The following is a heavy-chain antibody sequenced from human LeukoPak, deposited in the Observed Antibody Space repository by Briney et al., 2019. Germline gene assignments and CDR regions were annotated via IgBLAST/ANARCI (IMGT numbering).Heavy chain of an antibody. J-gene: IGHJ4*02. V-gene: IGHV3-23*01. CDR3: AKLSSCWFEGF. D-gene: IGHD6-19*01. CDR2: ISASDDTT. CDR1: GFTFTNYA. Sequence: PGGSLRLSCVASGFTFTNYAMTWVRQAPGKGLEWVSAISASDDTTFYADSVKGRFTISRDSSKNTLYLQMNSLRAEDTAVYYCAKLSSCWFEGFWGQGTLVTVSS.